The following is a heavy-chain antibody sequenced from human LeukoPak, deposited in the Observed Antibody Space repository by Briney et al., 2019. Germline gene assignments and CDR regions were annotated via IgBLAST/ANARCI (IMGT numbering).Heavy chain of an antibody. CDR2: IDSDGSTT. J-gene: IGHJ4*02. Sequence: PGGSLRLSCAVSGFTVSSYWMHWVRQAPGKGLVWVSRIDSDGSTTDYADSVKGRFTISRDNANNTLYLQMNSLRAEDAGVYYCARGLTLLGYCSSTSCLMNYWGQGTLVTVSS. CDR1: GFTVSSYW. CDR3: ARGLTLLGYCSSTSCLMNY. V-gene: IGHV3-74*01. D-gene: IGHD2-2*01.